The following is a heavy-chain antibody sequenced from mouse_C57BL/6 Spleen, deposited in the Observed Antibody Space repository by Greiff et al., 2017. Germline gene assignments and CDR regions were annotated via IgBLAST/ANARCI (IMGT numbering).Heavy chain of an antibody. J-gene: IGHJ2*01. CDR1: GYTFTDYY. Sequence: QVQLQQSGAELVRPGASVKLSCKASGYTFTDYYINWVKQRPGQGLEWIARIYPGSGNTYYNEKFKGKATLTAEPSSSTAYMQLSSLTSEDSAVYFCARNYGSSDFDYWGQGTTLTVSS. D-gene: IGHD1-1*01. CDR3: ARNYGSSDFDY. V-gene: IGHV1-76*01. CDR2: IYPGSGNT.